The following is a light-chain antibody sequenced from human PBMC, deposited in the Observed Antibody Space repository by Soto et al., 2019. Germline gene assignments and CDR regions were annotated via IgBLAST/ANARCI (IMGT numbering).Light chain of an antibody. CDR1: QSVSSSY. CDR2: GAS. Sequence: EIVLTQSPGTLSLSPGERATLSCRASQSVSSSYLAWYQQIPGQAPRLLIYGASRRTTAIPDRFSGSGSGTDFTLTISRLEPEDFALYYCQQYGSSVTFGGGTMVEIK. V-gene: IGKV3-20*01. CDR3: QQYGSSVT. J-gene: IGKJ4*01.